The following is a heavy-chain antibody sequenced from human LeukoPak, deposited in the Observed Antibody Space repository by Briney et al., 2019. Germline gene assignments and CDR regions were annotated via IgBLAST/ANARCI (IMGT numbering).Heavy chain of an antibody. CDR3: ARASGSVYDSRND. D-gene: IGHD3-22*01. V-gene: IGHV1-8*01. J-gene: IGHJ4*02. Sequence: ASVKVSCKASGCTFTSYDINWVRQATGQGLEWMGWMNPNSGNTGYAQKFQGRVTMTRNTSISTAYMELSSLRSEDTAVYYCARASGSVYDSRNDLGQGTLVTVSS. CDR2: MNPNSGNT. CDR1: GCTFTSYD.